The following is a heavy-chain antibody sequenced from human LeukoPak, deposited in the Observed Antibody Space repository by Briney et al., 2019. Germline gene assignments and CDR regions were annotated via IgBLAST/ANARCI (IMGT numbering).Heavy chain of an antibody. Sequence: GGSLRLSCAASGFTFSSYAMSWVRQAPGKGLEWVSAISGSGGSTYYADSVKGRFTISRDNSKTTLYLQMNSLRAEDTAVYYCATNSPFLGIRGYFDYWGQGTLVTVSS. CDR2: ISGSGGST. J-gene: IGHJ4*02. CDR3: ATNSPFLGIRGYFDY. CDR1: GFTFSSYA. V-gene: IGHV3-23*01. D-gene: IGHD7-27*01.